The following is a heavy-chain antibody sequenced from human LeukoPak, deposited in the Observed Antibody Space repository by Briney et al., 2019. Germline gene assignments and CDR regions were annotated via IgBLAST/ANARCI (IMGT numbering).Heavy chain of an antibody. CDR2: IIPILGIA. V-gene: IGHV1-69*04. Sequence: SVKVSCKASGGTFSSYAISWVRQAPGQGLEWMGRIIPILGIANYAQKFQGRVTITADKSTSTAYMELSSLRSEDTAVYYCARDMEQDYPLKYYYGMDVWGQGTTVTVSS. D-gene: IGHD4-11*01. CDR1: GGTFSSYA. CDR3: ARDMEQDYPLKYYYGMDV. J-gene: IGHJ6*02.